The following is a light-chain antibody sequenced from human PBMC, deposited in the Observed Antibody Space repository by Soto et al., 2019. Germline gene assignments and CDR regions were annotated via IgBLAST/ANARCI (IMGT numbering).Light chain of an antibody. CDR2: ENN. J-gene: IGLJ7*01. CDR3: GTWDSSLSAAV. CDR1: SSNLGNNY. V-gene: IGLV1-51*02. Sequence: QSVLTQPPSVSAAPGQKVTISGSGSSSNLGNNYVSWYQQLPGTAPKLLIYENNKRPSGIPDRFSGSKSGTSATLGITGLQTGDEADYYCGTWDSSLSAAVFGGGTQLTVL.